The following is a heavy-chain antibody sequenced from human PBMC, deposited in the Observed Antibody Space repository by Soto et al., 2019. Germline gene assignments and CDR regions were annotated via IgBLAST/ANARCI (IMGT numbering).Heavy chain of an antibody. CDR1: GFTFSSYA. Sequence: GESLKISCSASGFTFSSYAMHWVRQAPGKGLEYVSAISSNGGSTYYADSVKGRFTISRDNSKNTLYLQMSSLRAEDTAVYYCVKFPHQSTAAGSLSYYYYGMDVWGQGTTVTVSS. D-gene: IGHD6-13*01. CDR2: ISSNGGST. V-gene: IGHV3-64D*08. CDR3: VKFPHQSTAAGSLSYYYYGMDV. J-gene: IGHJ6*02.